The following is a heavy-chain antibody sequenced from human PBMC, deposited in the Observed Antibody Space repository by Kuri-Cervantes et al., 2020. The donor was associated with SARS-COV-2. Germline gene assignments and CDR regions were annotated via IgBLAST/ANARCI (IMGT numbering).Heavy chain of an antibody. D-gene: IGHD3-3*01. J-gene: IGHJ4*02. V-gene: IGHV4-61*02. CDR3: ARDSMTIFGVAPFDY. CDR1: GGSISSGSYY. CDR2: IYTSGST. Sequence: SETLSLTCTASGGSISSGSYYWSWIRQPAGKGLEWIGRIYTSGSTNYNPSLKSRVTISVDTYKNQISLKLLSVTAADTAVYYCARDSMTIFGVAPFDYWGQGTLVTVSS.